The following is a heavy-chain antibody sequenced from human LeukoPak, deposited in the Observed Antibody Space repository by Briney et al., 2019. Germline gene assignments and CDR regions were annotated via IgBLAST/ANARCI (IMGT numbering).Heavy chain of an antibody. CDR2: ITSSSYI. D-gene: IGHD3-9*01. J-gene: IGHJ4*02. Sequence: PGGSLRLSCAASGFSFSTYTMNWVRQAPGKGLEWVSSITSSSYIYYADSVKGRFTISRDNAKNSLYLQMNSLRAEDTAVYYCARVTGEGGPYYDILTGYYIGGVDYWGQGTLVTVSS. V-gene: IGHV3-21*01. CDR3: ARVTGEGGPYYDILTGYYIGGVDY. CDR1: GFSFSTYT.